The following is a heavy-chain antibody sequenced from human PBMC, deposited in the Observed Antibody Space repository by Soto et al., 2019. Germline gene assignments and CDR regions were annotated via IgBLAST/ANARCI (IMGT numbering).Heavy chain of an antibody. J-gene: IGHJ3*02. CDR3: ARGGLGYCSSTSCYVDAFDI. CDR2: INPNSGGT. D-gene: IGHD2-2*01. Sequence: ASVKVSCTASGYTFTGYYMHWVRQAPGQGLEWMGWINPNSGGTNYAQKFQGWVTMTRDTSISTAYMELSRLRSDDTAVYYCARGGLGYCSSTSCYVDAFDIWGQGTMVTVSS. V-gene: IGHV1-2*04. CDR1: GYTFTGYY.